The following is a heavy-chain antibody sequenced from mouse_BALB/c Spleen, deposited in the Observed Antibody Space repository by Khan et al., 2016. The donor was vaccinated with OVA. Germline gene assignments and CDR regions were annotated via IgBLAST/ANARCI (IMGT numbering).Heavy chain of an antibody. J-gene: IGHJ2*01. CDR1: GYTFTNYG. Sequence: QIQLVQSRPELKKPGETVKISCKASGYTFTNYGMNWMKQAPGKGLKWMGWINTYTGEPAYAGDFKGRFAFSLETSATTAYLQINNLKNEDMATYFCARFRDYYGSSSYYFDYWGQGTTLTVSS. V-gene: IGHV9-1*02. D-gene: IGHD1-1*01. CDR2: INTYTGEP. CDR3: ARFRDYYGSSSYYFDY.